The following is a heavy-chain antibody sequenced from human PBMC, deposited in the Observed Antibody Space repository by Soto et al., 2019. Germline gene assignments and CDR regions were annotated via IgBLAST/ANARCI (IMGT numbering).Heavy chain of an antibody. CDR1: GFSLSTSGVG. V-gene: IGHV2-5*02. D-gene: IGHD3-9*01. CDR3: AHRNYDILTGYYSVLDY. J-gene: IGHJ4*02. CDR2: IYWDDDK. Sequence: GSGPTLVNPTQTLTLTCTFSGFSLSTSGVGVGWIRQPPGKALEWLALIYWDDDKRYSPSLKSRLTITKDTSKNQVVLTMTNMDPVDTATYYCAHRNYDILTGYYSVLDYWGQGTQVTVSS.